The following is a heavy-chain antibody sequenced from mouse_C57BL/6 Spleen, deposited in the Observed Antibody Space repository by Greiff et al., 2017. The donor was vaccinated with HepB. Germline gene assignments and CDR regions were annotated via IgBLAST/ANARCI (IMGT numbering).Heavy chain of an antibody. CDR1: GYSFTDYN. Sequence: EVHLVESGPELVKPGASVKISCKASGYSFTDYNMNWVKQSNGKSLEWIGVINPNYGTTSYNQKFKGKATLTVDQSSSTAYMQLNSLTSEDSAVYYCAREAYDYDGRDYYAMDYWGQGTSVTVSS. V-gene: IGHV1-39*01. D-gene: IGHD2-4*01. CDR2: INPNYGTT. J-gene: IGHJ4*01. CDR3: AREAYDYDGRDYYAMDY.